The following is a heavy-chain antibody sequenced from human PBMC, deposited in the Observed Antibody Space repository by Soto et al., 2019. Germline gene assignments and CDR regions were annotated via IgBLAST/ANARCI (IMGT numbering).Heavy chain of an antibody. CDR2: IIPILGVA. V-gene: IGHV1-69*02. CDR1: GDTFSSST. J-gene: IGHJ4*02. CDR3: ARVGYFDSWTLDS. D-gene: IGHD3-22*01. Sequence: QVQLVQSGAEVKKPGSSVKVSCKASGDTFSSSTLSWLRQAPGQGLEWMGRIIPILGVANYAQKFQGRITINADKSTSTVYMELSRLKSEDTAVYYWARVGYFDSWTLDSWGQGTLVTVSS.